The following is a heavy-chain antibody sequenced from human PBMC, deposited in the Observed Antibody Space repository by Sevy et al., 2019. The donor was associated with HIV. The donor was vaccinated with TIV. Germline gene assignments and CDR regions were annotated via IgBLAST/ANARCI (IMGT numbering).Heavy chain of an antibody. CDR2: IYSGSST. CDR3: AREYCTSTSCHYYFGMDV. Sequence: GGSLRLSCVASGFSVSNSYMSWVRQAPGKGLEWVSVIYSGSSTYYADSVKGRFSSSRDNSKNTVCLQMNSLRADDTAVYYCAREYCTSTSCHYYFGMDVWGQGTTVTVSS. J-gene: IGHJ6*02. D-gene: IGHD2-2*01. CDR1: GFSVSNSY. V-gene: IGHV3-53*01.